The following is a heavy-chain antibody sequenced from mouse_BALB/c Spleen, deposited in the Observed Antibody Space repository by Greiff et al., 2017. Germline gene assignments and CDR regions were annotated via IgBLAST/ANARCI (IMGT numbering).Heavy chain of an antibody. D-gene: IGHD1-2*01. J-gene: IGHJ2*01. CDR3: AREGVRRDFDY. CDR1: GYSFTDYI. CDR2: INPYYGST. V-gene: IGHV1-39*01. Sequence: EVQLQQPGPELVKPGASVKISCKASGYSFTDYIMLWVKQSHGQSLEWIGNINPYYGSTSYNLKFKGKATLTVDKSSSTAYMQLNSLTSEDSAVYYCAREGVRRDFDYWGQGTTLTVSS.